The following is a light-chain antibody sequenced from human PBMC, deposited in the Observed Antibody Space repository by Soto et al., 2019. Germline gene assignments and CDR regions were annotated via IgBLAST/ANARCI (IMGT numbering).Light chain of an antibody. CDR3: QQYGSSPGT. CDR1: QSVSSNY. CDR2: GAS. Sequence: EIVLTQSPGTLSLSPGERATLSCRASQSVSSNYLAWYLQKPGQAPILLIYGASTRATGIPGRFSVSGSGTDFTLTISRLEPEDFAVYYCQQYGSSPGTFGQGTKVDFK. J-gene: IGKJ1*01. V-gene: IGKV3-20*01.